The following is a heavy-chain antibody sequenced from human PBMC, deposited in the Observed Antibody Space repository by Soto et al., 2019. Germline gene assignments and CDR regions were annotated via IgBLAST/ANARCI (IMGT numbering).Heavy chain of an antibody. J-gene: IGHJ5*01. CDR3: AKTLGSYYNITSRTQFDT. Sequence: GGSLMLSCEASGFTFSNYAMHWVLQAPGKGLQWVGFISYDGNNRYYADSVKGRFTISRDNSKHTLFLEMSNLRGDDTPVYYCAKTLGSYYNITSRTQFDTWAQEALVTISS. V-gene: IGHV3-30*18. D-gene: IGHD3-22*01. CDR1: GFTFSNYA. CDR2: ISYDGNNR.